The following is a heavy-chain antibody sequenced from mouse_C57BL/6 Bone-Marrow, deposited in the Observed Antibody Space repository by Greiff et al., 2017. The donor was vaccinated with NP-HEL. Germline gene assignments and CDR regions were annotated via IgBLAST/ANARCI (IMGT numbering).Heavy chain of an antibody. CDR3: ARRRGNYEAWFAY. CDR2: IYPRSGNT. Sequence: VKLMESGAELARPGASVKLSCKASGYTFTSYGISWVKQRTGQGLEWIGEIYPRSGNTYYNEKFKGKATLTADKSSSTAYMELRSLTSEDSAVYFCARRRGNYEAWFAYWGQGTLVTVSA. J-gene: IGHJ3*01. CDR1: GYTFTSYG. D-gene: IGHD2-1*01. V-gene: IGHV1-81*01.